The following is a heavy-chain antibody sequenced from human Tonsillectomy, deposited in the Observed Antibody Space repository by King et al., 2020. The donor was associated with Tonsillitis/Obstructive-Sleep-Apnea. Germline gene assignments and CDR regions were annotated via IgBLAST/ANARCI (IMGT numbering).Heavy chain of an antibody. V-gene: IGHV2-5*02. CDR2: ICWDDDK. CDR3: AHPRGGSYYYYMDD. J-gene: IGHJ6*03. CDR1: GFSLSTGGVG. Sequence: TLKESGPTLVKPTQTLTLTCTFSGFSLSTGGVGVGWIRQPPGKALEWLALICWDDDKRYSPSLKSRLTITKDTSKNQVVVTMTTMDPVDTATYYCAHPRGGSYYYYMDDWGEGTTVTVSS. D-gene: IGHD3-16*01.